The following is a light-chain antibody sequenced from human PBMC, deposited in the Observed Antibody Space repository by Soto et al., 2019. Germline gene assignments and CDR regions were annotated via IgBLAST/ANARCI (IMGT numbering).Light chain of an antibody. CDR1: QTISSNY. CDR3: QQYVSWT. J-gene: IGKJ1*01. Sequence: EIVLTQSPGTLSVSPGERATLSCRASQTISSNYLAWYQQKPGQAPSLLIYVTSSRATGIPDRFSGSGSGTDFTLTISRLEAEDSAIYYCQQYVSWTFGQGTKVEIK. CDR2: VTS. V-gene: IGKV3-20*01.